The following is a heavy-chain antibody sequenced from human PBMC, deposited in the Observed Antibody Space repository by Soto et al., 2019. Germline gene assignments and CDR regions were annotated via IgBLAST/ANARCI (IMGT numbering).Heavy chain of an antibody. D-gene: IGHD6-19*01. Sequence: SVKVSCKASGGTFSSYAISWVRQAPGQGLEWMGGIIPIFGTANYAQKFQGRVTITADESTSTAYMELSSLRSEDTAVYYCARGIAVAVIDAFDIWGQGTMVTVSS. CDR1: GGTFSSYA. CDR2: IIPIFGTA. J-gene: IGHJ3*02. V-gene: IGHV1-69*13. CDR3: ARGIAVAVIDAFDI.